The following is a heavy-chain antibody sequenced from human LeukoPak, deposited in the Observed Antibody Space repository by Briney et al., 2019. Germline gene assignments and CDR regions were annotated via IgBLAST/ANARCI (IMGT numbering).Heavy chain of an antibody. CDR1: GGSFSGYY. D-gene: IGHD2-8*01. Sequence: SETLSLTCAVYGGSFSGYYWSWIRQPPGKGLEWIGEINHSGSTNYNPSLKSRVTISVDTSKNQFSLKLSSVTAADTAVYYCARSVREIDYWGQGTLVTVSS. V-gene: IGHV4-34*01. CDR2: INHSGST. J-gene: IGHJ4*02. CDR3: ARSVREIDY.